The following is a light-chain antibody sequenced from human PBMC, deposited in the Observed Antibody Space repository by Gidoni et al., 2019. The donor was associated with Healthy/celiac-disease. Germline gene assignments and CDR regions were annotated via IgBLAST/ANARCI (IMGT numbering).Light chain of an antibody. CDR2: SNN. Sequence: QSVLTQPPSASGTPGQRVTISCSGSRSNIGSNPVNWYQQLPGTAPKRLIYSNNQRPSGIPDRFSGSKSGTSASLAISGLQSEDEADYYCAAWDDSLNAWVFGGGTKLTVL. CDR3: AAWDDSLNAWV. CDR1: RSNIGSNP. V-gene: IGLV1-44*01. J-gene: IGLJ3*02.